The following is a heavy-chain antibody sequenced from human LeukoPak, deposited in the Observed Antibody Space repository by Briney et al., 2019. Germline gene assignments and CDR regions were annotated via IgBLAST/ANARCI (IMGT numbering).Heavy chain of an antibody. V-gene: IGHV4-39*07. Sequence: SETLSLTCTVSSGSISTSNYYWGWVRQPPGKALEWIGNIFYSGSTYYSPSLKSRVTISLDTSRNQFSLKLSSVTAADTAVYYCARHSSLNWFDPWGQGTLVTVSS. D-gene: IGHD6-6*01. CDR1: SGSISTSNYY. CDR2: IFYSGST. J-gene: IGHJ5*02. CDR3: ARHSSLNWFDP.